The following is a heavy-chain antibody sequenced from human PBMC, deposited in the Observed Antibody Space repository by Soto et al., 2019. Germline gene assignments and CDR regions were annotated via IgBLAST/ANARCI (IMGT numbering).Heavy chain of an antibody. CDR1: GGTFSSYA. J-gene: IGHJ4*02. D-gene: IGHD2-15*01. V-gene: IGHV1-69*13. CDR2: IIPIFGTA. Sequence: GASVKVSCKASGGTFSSYAISWVRQAPGQGLEWMGGIIPIFGTANYAQKFQGRVTITADESTSTAYMELSSLRSEDTAVYYCARDGGCSGGSCYIPVEPPFYFDYWGQGTLVTVSS. CDR3: ARDGGCSGGSCYIPVEPPFYFDY.